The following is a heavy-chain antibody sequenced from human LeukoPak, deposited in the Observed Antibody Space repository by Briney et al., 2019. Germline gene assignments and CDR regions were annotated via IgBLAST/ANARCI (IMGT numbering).Heavy chain of an antibody. Sequence: SQTLSLTCTVSGNSISSGDNYWSWIRQPAGKGLEWIGRIYTSGSTNYNPSLKSRVTISVDTSKNQFSLKLSSMTAADTAVYYCARVRPARYQLLVDYFDYWGQGTLVTVSS. V-gene: IGHV4-61*02. J-gene: IGHJ4*02. D-gene: IGHD2-2*01. CDR2: IYTSGST. CDR1: GNSISSGDNY. CDR3: ARVRPARYQLLVDYFDY.